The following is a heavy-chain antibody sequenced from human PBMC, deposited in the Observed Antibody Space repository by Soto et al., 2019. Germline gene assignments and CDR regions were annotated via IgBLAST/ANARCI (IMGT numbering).Heavy chain of an antibody. CDR2: IWYDGSNK. CDR1: GFTFSSYG. CDR3: ARDSLQYFDY. J-gene: IGHJ4*02. Sequence: QVQLVESGGGVVQPGRSLRLSCAASGFTFSSYGMHWVRQAPGKGLEWVAVIWYDGSNKYYADSVKGRFTISRDNSKNTLYLQMNSLRAEDTAVYYCARDSLQYFDYWVQGTLVTVSS. V-gene: IGHV3-33*01.